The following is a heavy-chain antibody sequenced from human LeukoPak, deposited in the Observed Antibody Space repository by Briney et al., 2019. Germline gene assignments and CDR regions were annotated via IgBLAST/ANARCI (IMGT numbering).Heavy chain of an antibody. J-gene: IGHJ3*02. V-gene: IGHV3-7*01. Sequence: GGSLRLSCAASGFTFSSYWMSWVRQAPGKGLEWVANIKQDGSEKYYVDSVRGRFAISRDNTKNSLYLQMNSLRAEDTAVYYCAKLVVPAASLAFDIWGQGTKVTVSS. CDR3: AKLVVPAASLAFDI. CDR1: GFTFSSYW. CDR2: IKQDGSEK. D-gene: IGHD2-2*01.